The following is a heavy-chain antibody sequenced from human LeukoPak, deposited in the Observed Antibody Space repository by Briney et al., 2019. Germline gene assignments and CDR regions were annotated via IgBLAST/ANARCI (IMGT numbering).Heavy chain of an antibody. Sequence: ASVKVSCKVSGYTLTELSMHWVRQAPGKGLEWMGGFDPEDGETIYAQKFQGRVTITADKSTSTAYMELSSLRSEDTAVYYCARDLGCGGDCHGFGWGQGTLVTVSS. V-gene: IGHV1-24*01. CDR1: GYTLTELS. D-gene: IGHD2-21*02. CDR3: ARDLGCGGDCHGFG. CDR2: FDPEDGET. J-gene: IGHJ4*02.